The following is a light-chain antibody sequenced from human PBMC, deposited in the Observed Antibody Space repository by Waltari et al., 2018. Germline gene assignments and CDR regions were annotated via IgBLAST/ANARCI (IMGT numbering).Light chain of an antibody. V-gene: IGKV3-11*01. CDR3: QQRSNWPPEVT. J-gene: IGKJ5*01. CDR2: DVS. CDR1: QSVGRS. Sequence: EIVLTQSPATLSLSPGEGATLSCRASQSVGRSLAWSQQKPGRAPTLCIYDVSSRAIGIPDRFSGSGSGTDFTLTISSLEPEDFAVYYCQQRSNWPPEVTFGQGTRLEIK.